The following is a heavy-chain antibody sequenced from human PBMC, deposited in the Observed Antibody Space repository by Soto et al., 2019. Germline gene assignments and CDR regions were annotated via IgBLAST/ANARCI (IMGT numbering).Heavy chain of an antibody. CDR2: IWYDGSNK. CDR3: AAGAYYFDY. V-gene: IGHV3-33*01. CDR1: GFTFSNYG. J-gene: IGHJ4*02. Sequence: QVQLVESGGGVVQPGRSLRLSCAASGFTFSNYGMHWVRQAPGKGLEWVAVIWYDGSNKYYADSVKGRFTISRDNSKNTLYLQMNSLRAEDTAVYYCAAGAYYFDYWGQGTLVTVSS. D-gene: IGHD3-10*01.